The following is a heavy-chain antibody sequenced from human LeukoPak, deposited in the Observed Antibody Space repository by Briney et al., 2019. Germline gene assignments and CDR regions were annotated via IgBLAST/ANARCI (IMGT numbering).Heavy chain of an antibody. D-gene: IGHD4-11*01. CDR2: INSDGSST. Sequence: GGSLRLSCAASGFAFSSYWMHWVRQAPGKGLVWVSRINSDGSSTTYADSAQGRFTISRDNAKNTLYLQMNSLRADDTAVYYCARSVYSYYANWFDPWGQGTLVTVSS. J-gene: IGHJ5*02. CDR1: GFAFSSYW. V-gene: IGHV3-74*01. CDR3: ARSVYSYYANWFDP.